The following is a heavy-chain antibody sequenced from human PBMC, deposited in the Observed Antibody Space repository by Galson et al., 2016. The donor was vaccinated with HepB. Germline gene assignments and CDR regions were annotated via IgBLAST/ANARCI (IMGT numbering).Heavy chain of an antibody. CDR1: GFSLNTSGVG. CDR2: LYWDDDK. D-gene: IGHD3-22*01. CDR3: AHRRRYYDTSGYTGSDTCDI. Sequence: ALVKPTQTLTLTCTFSGFSLNTSGVGVGWIRQPPGKALEWLGILYWDDDKLYSPSLKSRITITRDTSKNQVVLIMTNMDHVDQATYFWAHRRRYYDTSGYTGSDTCDIWGQGTMVTVSS. J-gene: IGHJ3*02. V-gene: IGHV2-5*02.